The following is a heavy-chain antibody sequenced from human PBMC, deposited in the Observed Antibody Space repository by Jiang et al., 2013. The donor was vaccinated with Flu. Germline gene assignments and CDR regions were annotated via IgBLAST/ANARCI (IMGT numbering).Heavy chain of an antibody. V-gene: IGHV1-69*01. CDR3: ARAIGGYSYGYVAY. J-gene: IGHJ4*02. Sequence: GAEVKKPGSSVTVSCKASGGTFRSYALTWVRQAPGQGLEWMGGIIPVSGTKNYAQRFQGRVTITADDSTSAAYMELSSLRSEDTAVYYCARAIGGYSYGYVAYWGQGTLVTVSS. D-gene: IGHD5-18*01. CDR2: IIPVSGTK. CDR1: GGTFRSYA.